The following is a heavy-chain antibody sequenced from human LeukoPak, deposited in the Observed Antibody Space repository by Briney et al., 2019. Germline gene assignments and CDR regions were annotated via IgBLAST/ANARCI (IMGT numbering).Heavy chain of an antibody. CDR3: ARAPGDTALDY. J-gene: IGHJ4*02. CDR1: GFTFSSYD. D-gene: IGHD5-18*01. Sequence: PGGSLRLSCAASGFTFSSYDIHWVRQAPGKGLEWVAVIWYDGSKKYYADSVKGRFTISRDNSKNTLYLQMNSLGAEDTAVYYCARAPGDTALDYWGQGTLVTVSS. CDR2: IWYDGSKK. V-gene: IGHV3-33*01.